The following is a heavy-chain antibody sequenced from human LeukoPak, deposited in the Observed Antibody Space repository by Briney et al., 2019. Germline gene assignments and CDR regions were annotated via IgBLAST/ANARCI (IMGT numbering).Heavy chain of an antibody. D-gene: IGHD2-15*01. V-gene: IGHV3-48*01. J-gene: IGHJ3*02. CDR1: GFTFSSYS. CDR2: ISSSSSTI. CDR3: AKVKVVAATYHAFDI. Sequence: PGGSLRLSCAASGFTFSSYSMNWVRQAPGKGLEWVSYISSSSSTIYYADSVKGRFTISRDNAKNSLYLQMNSLRAEDTAVYYCAKVKVVAATYHAFDIWGQGTMVTVSS.